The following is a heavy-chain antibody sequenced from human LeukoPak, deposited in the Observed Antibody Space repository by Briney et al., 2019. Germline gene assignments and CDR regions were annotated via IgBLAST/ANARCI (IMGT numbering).Heavy chain of an antibody. Sequence: PSETLSLTCAVYGGSFSGYYWSWIRQPPGKGLEWIGEINHSGSTNYNPSLKSRVTISVDTSKNQFSLKLSSVTAADTAVYYCARVHSSSWYPGFDYWGQGTLVTVSS. D-gene: IGHD6-13*01. CDR3: ARVHSSSWYPGFDY. CDR1: GGSFSGYY. J-gene: IGHJ4*02. CDR2: INHSGST. V-gene: IGHV4-34*01.